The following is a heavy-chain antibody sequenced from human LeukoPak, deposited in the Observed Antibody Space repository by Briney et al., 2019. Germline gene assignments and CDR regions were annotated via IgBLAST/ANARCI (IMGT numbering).Heavy chain of an antibody. D-gene: IGHD3-10*01. J-gene: IGHJ4*01. CDR1: GFSFSDYY. Sequence: GGSLRLSCTASGFSFSDYYMGWIRQTPGKGLQCISYLSGAGTTTYYEPSVKGRFSISRDNVKNSLYLQMTNLRAEDTAVYFCARFMVRGVIIPDFDSWGQGTLVSVSS. CDR3: ARFMVRGVIIPDFDS. V-gene: IGHV3-11*04. CDR2: LSGAGTTT.